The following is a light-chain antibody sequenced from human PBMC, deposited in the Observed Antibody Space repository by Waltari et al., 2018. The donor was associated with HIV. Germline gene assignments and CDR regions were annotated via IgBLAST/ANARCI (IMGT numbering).Light chain of an antibody. CDR1: SGHSSYA. CDR3: QTWGTGLRV. CDR2: LNSDVSH. J-gene: IGLJ3*02. V-gene: IGLV4-69*01. Sequence: QLVLTQSPSASASLGASVKLTCTLSSGHSSYAIAWHQQQPDKGPRYFMKLNSDVSHSNGDGIPDRFSGSSSGAERYLPISSLQSEDEADDYCQTWGTGLRVFGGGTKLTVL.